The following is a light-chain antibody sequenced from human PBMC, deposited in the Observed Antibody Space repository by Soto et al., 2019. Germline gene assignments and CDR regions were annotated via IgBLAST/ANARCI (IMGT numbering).Light chain of an antibody. V-gene: IGLV2-14*01. CDR2: EVS. Sequence: QSVLTQPASVSGSPGQSITISCTGTSSDVGGYNYVSWDQQHPAKTPKLMIYEVSNRPSGVSNRFSGSKSGNTASLTISGLQAEDEADYYCSSYTSSSTDGFGTGTKVTVL. CDR1: SSDVGGYNY. CDR3: SSYTSSSTDG. J-gene: IGLJ1*01.